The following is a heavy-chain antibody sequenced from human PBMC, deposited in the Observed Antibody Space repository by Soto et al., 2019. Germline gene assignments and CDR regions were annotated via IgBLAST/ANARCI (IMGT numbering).Heavy chain of an antibody. J-gene: IGHJ4*02. D-gene: IGHD2-8*01. Sequence: GGSLRLSCEASGFTVSSNYMSWVRQAPGKGLEWVSVIYSGGSTYYADSVKVRFTISRHNSKNTLYLQMNRLRAEDTSVYYCARAPQRNGNFDYWGQGTLVTVSS. V-gene: IGHV3-53*04. CDR3: ARAPQRNGNFDY. CDR2: IYSGGST. CDR1: GFTVSSNY.